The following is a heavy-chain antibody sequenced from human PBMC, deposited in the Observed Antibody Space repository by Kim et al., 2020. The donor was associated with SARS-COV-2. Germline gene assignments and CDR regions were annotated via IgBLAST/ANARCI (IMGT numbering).Heavy chain of an antibody. CDR1: GFIFSSYA. J-gene: IGHJ6*02. Sequence: GGSLRLSCAASGFIFSSYAMSWVRQAPGKGLEWVSTINTRGGSTYYADSVKGRFTISRDDSKHTLYLQMNSLRAEDSAVYYCAKHYYYYGMDVWGQGTTV. V-gene: IGHV3-23*01. CDR2: INTRGGST. CDR3: AKHYYYYGMDV.